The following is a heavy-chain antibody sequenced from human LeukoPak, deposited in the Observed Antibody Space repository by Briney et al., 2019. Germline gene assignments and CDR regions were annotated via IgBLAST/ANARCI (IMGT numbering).Heavy chain of an antibody. CDR2: VVPFFGAT. CDR3: ARFSTVLGSVKYDFWTDDAFDL. CDR1: GGTVSSFT. Sequence: ASVKVSCKASGGTVSSFTINWVRQAPGQGLEWMGGVVPFFGATSYAQRFRGRLTISTDESAATAYMELTSLKSDDTAMYYCARFSTVLGSVKYDFWTDDAFDLWGQGTLVTVS. J-gene: IGHJ3*01. D-gene: IGHD3/OR15-3a*01. V-gene: IGHV1-69*05.